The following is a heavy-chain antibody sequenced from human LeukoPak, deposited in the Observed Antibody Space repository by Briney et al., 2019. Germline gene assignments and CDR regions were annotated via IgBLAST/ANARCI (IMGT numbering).Heavy chain of an antibody. CDR1: GFTFSSYW. J-gene: IGHJ4*02. CDR2: INEDGSTT. CDR3: ARGSSDD. Sequence: GGSLRLSCAASGFTFSSYWMHWVRQAPGKGLVWVSRINEDGSTTNYADSVKGRFTISRDNSMNTLYLQMNSLRAEDTAVYYCARGSSDDWGQGTLVTVSS. V-gene: IGHV3-74*01.